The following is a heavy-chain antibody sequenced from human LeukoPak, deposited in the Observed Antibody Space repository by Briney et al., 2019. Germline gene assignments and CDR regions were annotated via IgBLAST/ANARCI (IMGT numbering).Heavy chain of an antibody. Sequence: PSETLSLTCTVSGYSISSGYYWGWIRQPPGKGLEWIGSIYHSGSTYYNPSLKGRVTISVDTSKNQFSLKLSSVTAADTAVYYCARDGGDGSEHYMDVWGKGTTVTVSS. V-gene: IGHV4-38-2*02. CDR2: IYHSGST. CDR1: GYSISSGYY. D-gene: IGHD5-24*01. CDR3: ARDGGDGSEHYMDV. J-gene: IGHJ6*03.